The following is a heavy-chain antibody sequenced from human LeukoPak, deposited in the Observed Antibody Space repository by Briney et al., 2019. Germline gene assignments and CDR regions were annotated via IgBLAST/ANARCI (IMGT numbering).Heavy chain of an antibody. J-gene: IGHJ4*02. CDR1: GGSISSYY. V-gene: IGHV4-59*06. CDR3: ARGPSDSSGFASTD. Sequence: SETLSLTCTVSGGSISSYYWSWIRQHPGKGLEWIGYIYYSGNTYYNPSLKSRVTISVDTSKNQFSLRLSSVTAADTAVYYCARGPSDSSGFASTDWGQGTLVTVSS. CDR2: IYYSGNT. D-gene: IGHD3-22*01.